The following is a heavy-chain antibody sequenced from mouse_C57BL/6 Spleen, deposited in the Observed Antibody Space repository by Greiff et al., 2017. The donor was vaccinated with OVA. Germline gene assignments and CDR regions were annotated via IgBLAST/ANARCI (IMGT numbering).Heavy chain of an antibody. J-gene: IGHJ4*01. D-gene: IGHD2-1*01. CDR1: GFSLSTSGMG. CDR3: ARRDYGNSPYAMDY. Sequence: QVTLKESGPGILQSSQTLSLTCSFSGFSLSTSGMGVSWIRQPSGKGLEWLAHIYWDDDKRYNPSLKSRLTISKDTSRNQVFLKITSVDTADTATYYCARRDYGNSPYAMDYWGQGTSVTVSS. V-gene: IGHV8-12*01. CDR2: IYWDDDK.